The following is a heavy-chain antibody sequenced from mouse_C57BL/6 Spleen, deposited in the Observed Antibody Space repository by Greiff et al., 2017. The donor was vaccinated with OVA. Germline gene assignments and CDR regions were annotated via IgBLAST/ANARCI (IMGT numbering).Heavy chain of an antibody. J-gene: IGHJ2*01. V-gene: IGHV1-22*01. D-gene: IGHD3-2*02. CDR1: GYTFTDYN. CDR3: ASGLRLQYFDY. CDR2: INPNNGGT. Sequence: EVQLQQSGPELVKPGASVKMSCKASGYTFTDYNMHWVRQSHGKSLEWIGYINPNNGGTSYNQKFKGKATLTVNKSSSTAYMELRSLTSEDSAVYYCASGLRLQYFDYWGQGTTLTVSS.